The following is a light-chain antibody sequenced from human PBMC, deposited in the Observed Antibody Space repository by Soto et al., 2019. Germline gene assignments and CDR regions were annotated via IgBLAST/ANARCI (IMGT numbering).Light chain of an antibody. Sequence: QTVVTQEPSVSVSPGGTVTLTCGLSSGSVSTSYYPSWYQQTPGQAPRTLIYSTNTRSSGVPDRFSGSILGNKAALTITGAKADDESDYYCVLYMGSVVFGGGTKVTVL. CDR3: VLYMGSVV. J-gene: IGLJ2*01. CDR2: STN. V-gene: IGLV8-61*01. CDR1: SGSVSTSYY.